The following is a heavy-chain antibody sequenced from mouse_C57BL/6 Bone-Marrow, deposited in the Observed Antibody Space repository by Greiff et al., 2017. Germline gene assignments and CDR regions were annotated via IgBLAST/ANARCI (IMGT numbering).Heavy chain of an antibody. D-gene: IGHD1-1*01. Sequence: QVQLQQPGAELVKPGASVKLSCKASGYTFTSYWMHWVKQRPGQGLEWIGMIHPNSGSTNYNEKFKSKATLTVDKSSSTAYMQRSSLTSEDSAVYYCARRTTVVATRRGYWGQGTTLTVSS. V-gene: IGHV1-64*01. J-gene: IGHJ2*01. CDR3: ARRTTVVATRRGY. CDR2: IHPNSGST. CDR1: GYTFTSYW.